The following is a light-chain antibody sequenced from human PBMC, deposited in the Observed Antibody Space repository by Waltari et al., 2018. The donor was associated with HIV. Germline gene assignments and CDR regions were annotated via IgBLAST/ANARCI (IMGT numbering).Light chain of an antibody. J-gene: IGLJ2*01. CDR2: KTN. Sequence: QSVLTQPPSASATPGPRVTISCSGNSPNGGRNSVRWYRQSPGTAPKLLIHKTNQRPSGVPDRFSGSKSGTSASLAISGLQSDDESVYYCAAWDDSLNGPLFGGGTQLTVL. V-gene: IGLV1-44*01. CDR3: AAWDDSLNGPL. CDR1: SPNGGRNS.